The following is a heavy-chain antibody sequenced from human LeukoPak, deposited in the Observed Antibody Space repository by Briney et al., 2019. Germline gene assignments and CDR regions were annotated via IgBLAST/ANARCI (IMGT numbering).Heavy chain of an antibody. CDR1: GYTFTSYG. Sequence: GASVKVSCKASGYTFTSYGISWVRQAPGQGLEWMGWISAYNGNTNYAQKLQGRVTMTTDTPTSTAYMELRSLRSDDTAVYYCARDPDDYGGYYGMDVWGQGTTVTVSS. CDR2: ISAYNGNT. CDR3: ARDPDDYGGYYGMDV. V-gene: IGHV1-18*01. D-gene: IGHD4-23*01. J-gene: IGHJ6*02.